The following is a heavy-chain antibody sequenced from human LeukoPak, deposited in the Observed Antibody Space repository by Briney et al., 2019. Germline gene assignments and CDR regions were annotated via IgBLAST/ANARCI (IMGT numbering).Heavy chain of an antibody. CDR3: ARPAADCGGDCYWAFDY. CDR1: GFTFSTYP. Sequence: QPGGSLRLSCAASGFTFSTYPMNWVRQAPGKGLEWVSYISSRSSTIYYADSVKGRFTISRDNAKNSLYLQMNSLRAEDTAVYYCARPAADCGGDCYWAFDYWGQGTLVTVSS. V-gene: IGHV3-48*01. CDR2: ISSRSSTI. J-gene: IGHJ4*02. D-gene: IGHD2-21*01.